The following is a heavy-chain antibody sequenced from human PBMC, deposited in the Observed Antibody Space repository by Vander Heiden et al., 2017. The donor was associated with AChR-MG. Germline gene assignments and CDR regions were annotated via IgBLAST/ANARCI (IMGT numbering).Heavy chain of an antibody. CDR1: GFPFSSYA. Sequence: QVQLVESGGGVVQPGRSLRLSCAASGFPFSSYAMHWVRQAPGKGLEWVAVISYDGSNKYYADSVKGRFTISRDNSKNTLYLQMNSLRAEDTAVYYCARASGRTWELRFDYWGQGTLVTVSS. CDR3: ARASGRTWELRFDY. D-gene: IGHD1-26*01. J-gene: IGHJ4*02. CDR2: ISYDGSNK. V-gene: IGHV3-30-3*01.